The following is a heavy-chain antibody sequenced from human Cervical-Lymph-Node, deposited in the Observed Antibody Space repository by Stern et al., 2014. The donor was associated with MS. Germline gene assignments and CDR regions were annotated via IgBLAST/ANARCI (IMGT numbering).Heavy chain of an antibody. D-gene: IGHD3-9*01. J-gene: IGHJ5*02. Sequence: QVQLVESGPGLVKPSQTLSLTCTVSGGSISSGGYYWSWIRQHPGKGLEWIGYIYYSGSTYYNPSLKSLVTISVDTSKNQFSLKLSSVTAADTAVYYCARWGYDISNWFDPWGQGTLVTVSS. V-gene: IGHV4-31*01. CDR2: IYYSGST. CDR1: GGSISSGGYY. CDR3: ARWGYDISNWFDP.